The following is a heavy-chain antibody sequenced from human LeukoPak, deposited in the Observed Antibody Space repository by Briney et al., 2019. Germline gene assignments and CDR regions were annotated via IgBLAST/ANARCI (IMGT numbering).Heavy chain of an antibody. D-gene: IGHD3-3*01. Sequence: ASVKVSCKASGGTFSSYAISWVRQAPGQGLEWMGWISAYNGNRNYAQSLQGRVSMTTDASTGTAYMELRSLRSDDTAVYYCARDKMDYWSGYYRGGFDYWGQGTLVTVSP. CDR1: GGTFSSYA. V-gene: IGHV1-18*01. CDR2: ISAYNGNR. CDR3: ARDKMDYWSGYYRGGFDY. J-gene: IGHJ4*02.